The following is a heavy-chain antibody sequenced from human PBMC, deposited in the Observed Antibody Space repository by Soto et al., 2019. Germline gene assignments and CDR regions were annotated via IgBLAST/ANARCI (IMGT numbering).Heavy chain of an antibody. CDR1: GGSISSYY. J-gene: IGHJ4*02. Sequence: SETLSLTCTVSGGSISSYYWSWIRQPPGKGLEWIGYIYYSGSTNYNPSLKSRVTISVDTSKNQFSLKLSSVTAADTAVYYCARGGTDYYDSSGPSDYWGQGTLVTVSS. CDR3: ARGGTDYYDSSGPSDY. D-gene: IGHD3-22*01. CDR2: IYYSGST. V-gene: IGHV4-59*01.